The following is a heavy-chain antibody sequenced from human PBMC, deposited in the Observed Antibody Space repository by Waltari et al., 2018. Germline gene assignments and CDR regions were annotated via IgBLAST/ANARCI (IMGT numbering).Heavy chain of an antibody. Sequence: QVQLQESGPGLVRPSETLSLTCSVSGDSISSYYWSWFRQTAGKGLEWIGRIHTSEGTNFNPSLKSRVTMSLDTSQNQFSLNLSSVTAADTAVYYCAREGWADYSNPFDYWGQGTLVTVSS. D-gene: IGHD4-4*01. J-gene: IGHJ4*02. CDR3: AREGWADYSNPFDY. V-gene: IGHV4-4*07. CDR2: IHTSEGT. CDR1: GDSISSYY.